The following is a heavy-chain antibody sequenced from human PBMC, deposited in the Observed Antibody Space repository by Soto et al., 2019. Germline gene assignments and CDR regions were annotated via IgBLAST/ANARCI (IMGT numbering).Heavy chain of an antibody. CDR2: VYYTGST. V-gene: IGHV4-59*11. CDR1: DGSIKNHY. J-gene: IGHJ4*02. Sequence: LETQSLTCSVSDGSIKNHYLSWIRQPPGKGLEWIGYVYYTGSTNYNPSLKSRVTMSVDTSKNQFSLNLTSLTAADTAIYYCARANWYSEYWGQGPWSPSP. CDR3: ARANWYSEY. D-gene: IGHD7-27*01.